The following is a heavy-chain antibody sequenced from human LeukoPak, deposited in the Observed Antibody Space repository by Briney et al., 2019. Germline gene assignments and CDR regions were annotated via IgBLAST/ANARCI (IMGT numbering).Heavy chain of an antibody. CDR2: IIPILGIA. V-gene: IGHV1-69*04. CDR1: GGTFTSYA. CDR3: ARPSPYYYDSSGPQGYYYYGMDV. D-gene: IGHD3-22*01. J-gene: IGHJ6*02. Sequence: SVKVSCEASGGTFTSYAISWVRQAPGQGLEWMGRIIPILGIANYAQKFQGRVTITADKSTSTAYMELSSLRSEDTAVYYCARPSPYYYDSSGPQGYYYYGMDVWGQGTTVTVSS.